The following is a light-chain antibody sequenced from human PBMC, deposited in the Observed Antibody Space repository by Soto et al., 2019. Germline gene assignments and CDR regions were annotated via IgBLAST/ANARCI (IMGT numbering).Light chain of an antibody. Sequence: EIGLRQSPATLWLSQGGRGTLPCMASESVTRNLVSYQEKPGQAPMLIIYGASNRATGIPARISGSCSGTDFNLAVSSLEPEDSEVYYCHQRTTWLITFRQGTLLEIK. CDR1: ESVTRN. J-gene: IGKJ5*01. V-gene: IGKV3-11*01. CDR2: GAS. CDR3: HQRTTWLIT.